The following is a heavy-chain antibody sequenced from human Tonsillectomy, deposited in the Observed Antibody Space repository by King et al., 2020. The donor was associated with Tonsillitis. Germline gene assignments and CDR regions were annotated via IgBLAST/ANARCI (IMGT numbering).Heavy chain of an antibody. Sequence: QLVQSGGGLVQPGGSLRLSCVVSGFTFRSYWMTWVRQPPGKAPEWVASIRQDGSDIYYVDSVKGRFTISRDHAKNSLFLQMNSLRVEDTAVYYCARELRVSYWGQGTLVTVSS. CDR3: ARELRVSY. V-gene: IGHV3-7*03. CDR2: IRQDGSDI. CDR1: GFTFRSYW. J-gene: IGHJ4*02. D-gene: IGHD2-21*01.